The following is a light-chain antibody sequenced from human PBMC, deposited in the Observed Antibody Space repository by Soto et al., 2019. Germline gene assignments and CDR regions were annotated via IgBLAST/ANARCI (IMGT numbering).Light chain of an antibody. Sequence: DIQMTQSPSSLSASVGDRVTITCRASQNIASSLNWYQQKPGKAPEVVIISASSLQSGVPSRFSGSGSGTDFTLTISGLQPEDSATYHCQQTYSTPLTFGGGTKVEIK. CDR2: SAS. CDR3: QQTYSTPLT. CDR1: QNIASS. V-gene: IGKV1-39*01. J-gene: IGKJ4*01.